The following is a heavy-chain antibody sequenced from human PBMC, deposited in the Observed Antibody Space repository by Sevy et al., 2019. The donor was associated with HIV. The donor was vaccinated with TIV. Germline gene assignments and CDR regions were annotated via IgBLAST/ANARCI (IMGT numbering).Heavy chain of an antibody. Sequence: GGSLRLSCAASGFTFSSYWMSWVRQAPGKGLEWVANIKQDGSEKYYVDSVKGRFTISRDNAKNSLYLQMNSLRAEETAVYYCARVTGYSSSWYSLDIYYYYGMDVWGQGTTVTVSS. D-gene: IGHD6-13*01. J-gene: IGHJ6*02. CDR3: ARVTGYSSSWYSLDIYYYYGMDV. CDR1: GFTFSSYW. CDR2: IKQDGSEK. V-gene: IGHV3-7*01.